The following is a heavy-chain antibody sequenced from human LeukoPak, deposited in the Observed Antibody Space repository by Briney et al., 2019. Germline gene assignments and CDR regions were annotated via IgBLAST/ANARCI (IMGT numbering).Heavy chain of an antibody. D-gene: IGHD6-19*01. J-gene: IGHJ6*03. V-gene: IGHV4-39*01. Sequence: SETLSLTCTVSGGSISSSSYYWGWIRQPPGRGLEWIGSIYYSGSTYYNPSLKSRVTISVDTSKNQFSLKLSSVTAADTAVYYCARTVAVAGYYYYYMDVWGKGTTVAVSS. CDR2: IYYSGST. CDR1: GGSISSSSYY. CDR3: ARTVAVAGYYYYYMDV.